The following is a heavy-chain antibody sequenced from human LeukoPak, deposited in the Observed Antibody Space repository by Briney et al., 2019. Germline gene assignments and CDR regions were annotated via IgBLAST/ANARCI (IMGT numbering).Heavy chain of an antibody. CDR1: GFTFSSYG. CDR2: IRYDGSNK. CDR3: ARAIAVAGTTPNHQFQH. D-gene: IGHD6-19*01. V-gene: IGHV3-30*02. Sequence: EGSLRLSCAASGFTFSSYGMHWVRQAPGKGLEWVAFIRYDGSNKYYADSVKGRFTISRDNSKNTLYLQMNSLRAEDTAVYYCARAIAVAGTTPNHQFQHWGQGTLVTVSS. J-gene: IGHJ1*01.